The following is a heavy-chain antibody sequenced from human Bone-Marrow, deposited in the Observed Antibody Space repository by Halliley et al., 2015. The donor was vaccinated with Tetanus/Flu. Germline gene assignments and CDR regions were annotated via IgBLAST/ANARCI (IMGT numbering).Heavy chain of an antibody. CDR3: TRVVGGPPDY. D-gene: IGHD2-15*01. V-gene: IGHV3-53*01. CDR2: IYSGGST. Sequence: SLIYSGGSTYYADSVKGRFTISRDNSKNTLYLQMNSLRVADTAVYYCTRVVGGPPDYWGQGTLVTVSS. J-gene: IGHJ4*02.